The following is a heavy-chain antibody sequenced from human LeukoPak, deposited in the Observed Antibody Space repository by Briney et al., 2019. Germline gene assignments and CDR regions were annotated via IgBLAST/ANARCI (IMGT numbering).Heavy chain of an antibody. Sequence: PSETLSLTCTVSGSSFNSYYRSWIRQPAGKGLEWIGRIHTSGSADYSPSLQSRVTISVDMSKKEFSLKLTSVTAADTAVYYCARDIVYLIDEDYGWGQGTLVTVSS. CDR2: IHTSGSA. J-gene: IGHJ4*02. V-gene: IGHV4-4*07. CDR1: GSSFNSYY. CDR3: ARDIVYLIDEDYG. D-gene: IGHD4-17*01.